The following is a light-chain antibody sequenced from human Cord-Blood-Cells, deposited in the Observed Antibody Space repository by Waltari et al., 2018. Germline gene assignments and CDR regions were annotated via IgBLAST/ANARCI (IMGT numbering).Light chain of an antibody. CDR2: GAS. Sequence: EIVMTQSPATLSVSPGERATLSCRAGQSVSSNLAWYQQKPGQAPRLLIYGASTRATCIPARFSGSGSGTEFTRTISSLQSEDFAVYYCQQYNNWPPYTFGQGTKLEIK. J-gene: IGKJ2*01. CDR1: QSVSSN. CDR3: QQYNNWPPYT. V-gene: IGKV3-15*01.